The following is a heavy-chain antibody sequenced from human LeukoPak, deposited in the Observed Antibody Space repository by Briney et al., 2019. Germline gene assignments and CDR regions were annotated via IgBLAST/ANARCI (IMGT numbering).Heavy chain of an antibody. D-gene: IGHD3-10*01. V-gene: IGHV4-59*01. CDR2: IYYSGST. CDR1: GGSISSYY. Sequence: SETLSLTCTVSGGSISSYYWSWIRQPPGKGLEWIGYIYYSGSTNYNPSLKSRVTMSVGTSKNQFSLKLSSVTAADTAVYYCARANYYGSGSYFNFDYWGQGTLVTVSS. CDR3: ARANYYGSGSYFNFDY. J-gene: IGHJ4*02.